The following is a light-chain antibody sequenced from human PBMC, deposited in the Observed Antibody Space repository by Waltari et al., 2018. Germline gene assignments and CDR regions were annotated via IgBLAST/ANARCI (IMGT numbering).Light chain of an antibody. CDR1: TSNIGNNY. CDR2: RNN. CDR3: AALDDSLSGVV. Sequence: QSVLTQPPSASGTPGQSIAISCSGSTSNIGNNYVYWYQQFPGTAPKPLIYRNNQRPSGVPDRFSGSKSGPSASLAISGLQSEDEADYYCAALDDSLSGVVFGGGTKVTVL. V-gene: IGLV1-47*01. J-gene: IGLJ2*01.